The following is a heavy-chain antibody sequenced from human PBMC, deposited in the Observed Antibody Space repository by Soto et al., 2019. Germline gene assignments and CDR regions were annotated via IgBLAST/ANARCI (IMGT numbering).Heavy chain of an antibody. J-gene: IGHJ3*02. V-gene: IGHV1-18*01. D-gene: IGHD4-17*01. CDR2: ISAYNGNT. CDR1: GYTFTRYG. CDR3: ARDLGTVTRDAFDI. Sequence: ASVKLSCKASGYTFTRYGISWVRQAPGQGLEWMGWISAYNGNTNYAQKLQGRVTMTTDTSTSTAYMELRSLRSDDTAVYYCARDLGTVTRDAFDIWGQGTMVTVSS.